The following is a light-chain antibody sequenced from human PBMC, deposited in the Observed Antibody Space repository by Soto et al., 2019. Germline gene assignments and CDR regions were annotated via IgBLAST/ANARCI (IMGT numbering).Light chain of an antibody. Sequence: DIQMTQSRSTLSASVGDRVTITCRASQSISSWLAWYQQKPGKAPKLLIYKASSLESGVPSRFSGSGSGTDFTLTISSLQPDDFATYYCQQYNSYSTWTFGQGTKVEIK. V-gene: IGKV1-5*03. J-gene: IGKJ1*01. CDR3: QQYNSYSTWT. CDR1: QSISSW. CDR2: KAS.